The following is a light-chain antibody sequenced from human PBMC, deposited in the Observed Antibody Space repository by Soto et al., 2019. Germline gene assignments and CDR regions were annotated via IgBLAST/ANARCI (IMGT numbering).Light chain of an antibody. CDR2: DVS. CDR3: SLYAGSNNRVV. Sequence: QSVLTQPPSASGSPGQSVTISCTGTSSDVGGYIYVSWYRKHPGKAPNLMIFDVSKRPSGVPDRFSGCKSGNTASLTVSELQADDEVVSYFSLYAGSNNRVVFGGGTKLTVL. V-gene: IGLV2-8*01. CDR1: SSDVGGYIY. J-gene: IGLJ2*01.